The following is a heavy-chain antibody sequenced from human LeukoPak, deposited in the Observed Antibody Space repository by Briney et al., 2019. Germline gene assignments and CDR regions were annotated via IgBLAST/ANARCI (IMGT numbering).Heavy chain of an antibody. D-gene: IGHD3-22*01. V-gene: IGHV3-53*01. CDR1: GFTVSSNY. J-gene: IGHJ4*02. Sequence: GGSLRLSCAASGFTVSSNYMSWVRQAPGKGLEGVSVIYSGGSTYYADSVKGRFTISRDNSKNTLYLQMNSLRAEDTAVYYCARDGGTYYYDSSGYYPQGYFDYWGQGTLVTVSS. CDR2: IYSGGST. CDR3: ARDGGTYYYDSSGYYPQGYFDY.